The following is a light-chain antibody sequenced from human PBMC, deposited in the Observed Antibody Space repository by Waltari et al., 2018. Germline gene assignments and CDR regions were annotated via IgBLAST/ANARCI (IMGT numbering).Light chain of an antibody. V-gene: IGKV3D-20*01. CDR2: DAS. Sequence: EIVLTQSPATLSLSPGERATLSCRASQSVSSSYLAWYQQKPGLAPRLLIYDASSRATGIPDRFSGSGSVTDFTLTISRLEPEDFAVYYCQQYGSSPPITFGQGTRLEIK. J-gene: IGKJ5*01. CDR1: QSVSSSY. CDR3: QQYGSSPPIT.